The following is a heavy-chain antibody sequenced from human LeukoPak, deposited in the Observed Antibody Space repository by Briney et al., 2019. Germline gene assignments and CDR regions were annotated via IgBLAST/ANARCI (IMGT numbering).Heavy chain of an antibody. Sequence: SETLSLTCAVSGGSISSSTNWWSWVRQPPGKGLEWIGEIYRSGGTNYNPSLMSRITISVDKSQNQFSLRVNSLTAADTAVYYCVANGYYCLDVWGKGTTVTVSS. CDR1: GGSISSSTNW. CDR2: IYRSGGT. V-gene: IGHV4-4*02. CDR3: VANGYYCLDV. J-gene: IGHJ6*03. D-gene: IGHD2-8*01.